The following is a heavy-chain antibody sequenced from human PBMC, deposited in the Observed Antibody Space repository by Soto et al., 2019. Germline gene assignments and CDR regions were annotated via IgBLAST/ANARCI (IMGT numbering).Heavy chain of an antibody. CDR2: ISSTTNYI. CDR3: ARESEDLTSNFDY. V-gene: IGHV3-21*06. J-gene: IGHJ4*02. CDR1: GFTFTRYS. Sequence: PGGSLRLSCAASGFTFTRYSMNWVRQAPWKGLEWVSSISSTTNYIYYGDSMKGRFTIPRDNAKNPLYLEMNSLRAEDTAVYYCARESEDLTSNFDYWGQGTLVTVSS.